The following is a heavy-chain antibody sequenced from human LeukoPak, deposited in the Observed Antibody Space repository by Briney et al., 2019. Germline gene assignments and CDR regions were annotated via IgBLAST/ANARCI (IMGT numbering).Heavy chain of an antibody. Sequence: PGGSLRLSCAASGFTFSDYYMRWIRQAPGKGREGVSYISSSGSTRYYADSVKGRFTISRDNAKNSLYLQMNSLRAEDTAVYYCARDQIKRLGGVDYWGEGTLVTVSS. V-gene: IGHV3-11*01. CDR1: GFTFSDYY. J-gene: IGHJ4*02. CDR3: ARDQIKRLGGVDY. CDR2: ISSSGSTR. D-gene: IGHD3-16*01.